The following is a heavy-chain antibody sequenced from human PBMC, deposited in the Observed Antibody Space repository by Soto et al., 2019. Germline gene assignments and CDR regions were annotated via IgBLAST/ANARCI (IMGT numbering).Heavy chain of an antibody. D-gene: IGHD3-22*01. CDR2: INSDGSST. CDR1: GFTFSSYW. CDR3: ARDHYDSSGYYYYAY. V-gene: IGHV3-74*01. Sequence: GGSLRLSCAASGFTFSSYWMHWVRQAPGKGLVWVSRINSDGSSTSYADSVKGRFTISRDNAKNTLYLQMNSLRAEDTAVYYCARDHYDSSGYYYYAYWGQGTLVTSPQ. J-gene: IGHJ4*02.